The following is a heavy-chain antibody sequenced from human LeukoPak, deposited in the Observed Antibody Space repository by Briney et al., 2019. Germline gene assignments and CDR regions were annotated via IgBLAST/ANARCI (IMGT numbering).Heavy chain of an antibody. D-gene: IGHD5-12*01. V-gene: IGHV4-39*07. J-gene: IGHJ4*02. CDR3: ARVGYNGYDDRGSFDY. CDR1: GGSISSSSYY. CDR2: IYYSGST. Sequence: SETLSLTCTVSGGSISSSSYYWGWIRQPPGKGLEWIGSIYYSGSTYYNPSLKSRVTISVDTSKNQFSLKLSSVTAADTAVYYCARVGYNGYDDRGSFDYWGQGTLVTVSS.